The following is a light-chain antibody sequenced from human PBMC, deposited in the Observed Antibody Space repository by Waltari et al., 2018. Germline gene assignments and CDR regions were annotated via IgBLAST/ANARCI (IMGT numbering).Light chain of an antibody. J-gene: IGKJ4*01. CDR3: QQSTSIPLT. CDR1: QTIPRY. Sequence: DIQMTQSPSSLSASVGDRVTITCRASQTIPRYLNWYQQKPGKAPKPLVYGTSNLHSRVPSRFSGSGSGTDFTLTISSLQPEDFATYYCQQSTSIPLTFGGGTKVDIK. CDR2: GTS. V-gene: IGKV1-39*01.